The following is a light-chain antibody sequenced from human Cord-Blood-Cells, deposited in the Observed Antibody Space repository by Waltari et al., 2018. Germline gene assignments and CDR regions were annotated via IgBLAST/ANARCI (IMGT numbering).Light chain of an antibody. V-gene: IGLV2-23*01. CDR2: EGS. J-gene: IGLJ1*01. CDR1: SSAVGSYTL. Sequence: QSALTQPASVSGSPGPSITISCTGTSSAVGSYTLVSWYQQHPGKAPKLMIYEGSKRPSGVSNRFSGSKSGNTASLTISGLQAEDEADYYCCSYAGSSTYYVFGTGTKVTVL. CDR3: CSYAGSSTYYV.